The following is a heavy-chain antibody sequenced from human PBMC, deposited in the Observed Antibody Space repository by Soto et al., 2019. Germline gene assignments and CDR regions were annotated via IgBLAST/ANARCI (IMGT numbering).Heavy chain of an antibody. V-gene: IGHV1-69*13. CDR3: ARGIYYYGSGSYPYYYYGMDV. CDR2: IIPIFGTA. J-gene: IGHJ6*02. Sequence: GASVKVSCKASGGTFSSYAISWVRQAPGQGLEWMGGIIPIFGTANYAQKFQGRVTITADESTSTAYMELRSLSSEDTAVYYCARGIYYYGSGSYPYYYYGMDVWGQGTTVTVSS. D-gene: IGHD3-10*01. CDR1: GGTFSSYA.